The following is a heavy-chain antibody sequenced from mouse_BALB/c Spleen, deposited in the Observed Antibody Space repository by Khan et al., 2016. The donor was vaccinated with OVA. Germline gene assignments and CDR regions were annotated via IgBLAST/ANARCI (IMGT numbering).Heavy chain of an antibody. D-gene: IGHD1-1*01. Sequence: LVKTGASVKISCKVSGYSLTGYYMHWVKQRHGKSLEWIGYISCYNGVISYNQKFKGKATFTVDTSSSTVYMQFNNLTSEDTAVNYSARGDYYGSSAFAYWGQGTLVTVSA. CDR2: ISCYNGVI. CDR1: GYSLTGYY. J-gene: IGHJ3*01. CDR3: ARGDYYGSSAFAY. V-gene: IGHV1S34*01.